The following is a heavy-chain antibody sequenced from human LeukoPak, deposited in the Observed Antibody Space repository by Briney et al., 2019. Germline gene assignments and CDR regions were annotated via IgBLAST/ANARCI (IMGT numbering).Heavy chain of an antibody. CDR3: AKGQAINTLDI. D-gene: IGHD2-15*01. V-gene: IGHV3-21*01. Sequence: GGSLRLSCAASGFIFNNYSMNWVRQAPGRGLEWVSSISSSSDYIYYADSVRGRFTISRDNAKNSLYLQMNSLRAEDTAVYYCAKGQAINTLDIWGQGTMVTVSS. CDR2: ISSSSDYI. CDR1: GFIFNNYS. J-gene: IGHJ3*02.